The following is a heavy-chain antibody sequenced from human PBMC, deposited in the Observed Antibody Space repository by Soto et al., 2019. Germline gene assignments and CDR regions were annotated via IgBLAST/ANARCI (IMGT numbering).Heavy chain of an antibody. CDR3: ARTYYDYVWGTSKAFDY. CDR1: GYTFTAYC. CDR2: IDPNTGDT. J-gene: IGHJ4*02. D-gene: IGHD3-16*01. V-gene: IGHV1-2*02. Sequence: SVKVSCKASGYTFTAYCLNWVRLAPGQGLEWMGWIDPNTGDTKYGQKFQGRVTMTRDTSISTAYMELSSLRSDDTAVYYCARTYYDYVWGTSKAFDYWGQGNLVTVSS.